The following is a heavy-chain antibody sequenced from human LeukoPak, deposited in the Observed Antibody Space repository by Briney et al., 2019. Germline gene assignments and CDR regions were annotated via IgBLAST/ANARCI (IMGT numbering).Heavy chain of an antibody. J-gene: IGHJ4*02. D-gene: IGHD6-19*01. CDR1: GFTFSSYW. Sequence: GGSLRLSCAASGFTFSSYWMSWVRQAPGKGLEWVANIKQDGSEKYYVDSVKGRFTISRDNAKDSLYLQVNSLRAEDTAVYYCARRSSGWYEWCFQYWGQGTLVTVSS. V-gene: IGHV3-7*01. CDR3: ARRSSGWYEWCFQY. CDR2: IKQDGSEK.